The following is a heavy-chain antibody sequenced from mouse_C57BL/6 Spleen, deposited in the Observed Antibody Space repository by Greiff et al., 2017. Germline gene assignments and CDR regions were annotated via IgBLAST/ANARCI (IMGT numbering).Heavy chain of an antibody. D-gene: IGHD1-1*01. J-gene: IGHJ2*01. V-gene: IGHV14-2*01. CDR2: IDPEDGET. Sequence: EVNVVESGAELVKPGASVKLSCTASGFNIKDYYMHWVKQRTEQGLEWIGRIDPEDGETKYAPKFQGKATITADTSSNTAYLQLSSLTSEDTAVYYCARGAYGSSYEGGFDYWGQGTTLTVSS. CDR1: GFNIKDYY. CDR3: ARGAYGSSYEGGFDY.